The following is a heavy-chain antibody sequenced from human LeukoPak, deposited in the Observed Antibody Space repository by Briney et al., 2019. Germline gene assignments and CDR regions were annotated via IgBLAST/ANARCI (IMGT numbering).Heavy chain of an antibody. V-gene: IGHV3-23*01. Sequence: PGGSLRLSCAASGFTFSSYAMSGVRQAPGKGLEWVSAISGSGGSTYYADSVKGRFTISRDNSKNTLYLQMNSLRAEDTAVYYCAKALSQWPVTTGFDYWGQGTLVTVSS. CDR2: ISGSGGST. CDR3: AKALSQWPVTTGFDY. CDR1: GFTFSSYA. D-gene: IGHD4-17*01. J-gene: IGHJ4*02.